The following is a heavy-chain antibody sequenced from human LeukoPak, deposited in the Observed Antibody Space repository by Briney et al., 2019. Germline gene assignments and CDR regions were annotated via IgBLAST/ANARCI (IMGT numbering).Heavy chain of an antibody. CDR3: ARWGLVAPGTYYYYFMDV. CDR2: INAYNGDT. CDR1: GYTFTNYG. V-gene: IGHV1-18*01. D-gene: IGHD2-2*01. J-gene: IGHJ6*03. Sequence: ASVKVSCKASGYTFTNYGVSWVRQAPGQGLEWMGWINAYNGDTHYAQNLQGRLTMTTDTSTSMAFMELRSLRPDDTAVYFCARWGLVAPGTYYYYFMDVWGRGTTVTVSS.